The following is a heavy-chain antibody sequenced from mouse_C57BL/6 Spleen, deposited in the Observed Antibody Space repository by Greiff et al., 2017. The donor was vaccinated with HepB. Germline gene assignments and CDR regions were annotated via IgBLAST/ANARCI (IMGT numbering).Heavy chain of an antibody. Sequence: EVMLVESGEGLVKPGGSLKLSCAASGFTFSSYAMSWVRQTPEKRLEWVAYISSGGDYIYYADTVKGRFTISRDNARNTLYLQMSSLKSEDTAMYYCTRLGYYGSSYWYFDVWGTGTTVTVSS. CDR2: ISSGGDYI. D-gene: IGHD1-1*01. CDR1: GFTFSSYA. J-gene: IGHJ1*03. V-gene: IGHV5-9-1*02. CDR3: TRLGYYGSSYWYFDV.